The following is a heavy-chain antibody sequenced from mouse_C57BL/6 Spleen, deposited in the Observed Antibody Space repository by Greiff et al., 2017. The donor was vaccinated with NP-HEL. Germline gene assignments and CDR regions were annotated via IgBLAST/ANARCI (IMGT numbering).Heavy chain of an antibody. CDR1: GYTFTSYW. CDR3: ARRFYDGYPYWYFDV. J-gene: IGHJ1*03. D-gene: IGHD2-3*01. Sequence: VQLQQSGAELAKPGASVKLSCKASGYTFTSYWMHWVKQRPGPGLEWIGYINPSSGYTKYNQKFKEKATLTADKSSSTAYMQLSSLTYEDSAVYYCARRFYDGYPYWYFDVWGTGTTVTVSS. V-gene: IGHV1-7*01. CDR2: INPSSGYT.